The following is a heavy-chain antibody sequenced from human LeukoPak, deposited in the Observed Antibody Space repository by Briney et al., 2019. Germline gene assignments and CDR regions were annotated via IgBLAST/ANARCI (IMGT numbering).Heavy chain of an antibody. Sequence: SETLSLTCTVSGGSISSGGYYWSWIRQPPGKGLEWIGYIYHSGSTYYNPSLKSRVTISVDTSKNQFSLKLSSVTAADTAVYYCAGQWLEFYAFDIWGQGTMVTVSS. CDR1: GGSISSGGYY. CDR2: IYHSGST. J-gene: IGHJ3*02. CDR3: AGQWLEFYAFDI. V-gene: IGHV4-30-2*03. D-gene: IGHD6-19*01.